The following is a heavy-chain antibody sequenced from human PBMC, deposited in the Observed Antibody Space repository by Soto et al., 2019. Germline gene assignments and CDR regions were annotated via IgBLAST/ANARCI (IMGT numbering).Heavy chain of an antibody. J-gene: IGHJ4*02. CDR1: GGSISSGGYY. Sequence: SETLSLTCTVSGGSISSGGYYWSWIRQHPGKGLEWIGYIYYSGSTYYNPSLKSRVTISVDTSKNQFSLKLSSVTAADTAVYYCDRGFVWPYCGGDFYPTPVWYIDYWGQGNLVTISS. CDR3: DRGFVWPYCGGDFYPTPVWYIDY. D-gene: IGHD2-21*02. V-gene: IGHV4-31*03. CDR2: IYYSGST.